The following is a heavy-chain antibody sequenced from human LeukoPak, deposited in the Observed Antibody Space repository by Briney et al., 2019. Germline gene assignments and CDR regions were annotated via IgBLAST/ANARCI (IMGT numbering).Heavy chain of an antibody. CDR3: ARAYDSSGRFGY. Sequence: PSETLSLTCNVSGYSISSGYYWGWIRQPPGKGLEWIGSINHSGSTYYNPSLKSRVTISVDTSKNQFSLKLSSVTAADTAVYYCARAYDSSGRFGYWGQGTLVTVSS. V-gene: IGHV4-38-2*02. CDR1: GYSISSGYY. CDR2: INHSGST. D-gene: IGHD3-22*01. J-gene: IGHJ4*02.